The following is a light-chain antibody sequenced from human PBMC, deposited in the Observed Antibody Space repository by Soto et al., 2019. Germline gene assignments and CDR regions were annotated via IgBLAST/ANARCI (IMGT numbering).Light chain of an antibody. CDR1: QNIRDF. Sequence: DIQMPQAASSLSSSLGDRVSIPCRACQNIRDFLNWYQQKPGKAPELLIFSSSSLQSGVPSRFSGSGSGPDFPLTIVSLQREDFATDFCQQTYSTPPTFGQGTRWEI. CDR2: SSS. J-gene: IGKJ1*01. V-gene: IGKV1-39*01. CDR3: QQTYSTPPT.